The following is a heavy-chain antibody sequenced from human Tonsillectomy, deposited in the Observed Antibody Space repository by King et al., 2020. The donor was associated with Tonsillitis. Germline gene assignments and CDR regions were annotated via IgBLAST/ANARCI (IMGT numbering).Heavy chain of an antibody. CDR2: IIPIVGIA. J-gene: IGHJ6*03. CDR1: GGTFSSYA. Sequence: VQLVESGAEVKKPGSSVKVSCKASGGTFSSYAISWVRQAPGQGLEWMGRIIPIVGIANYAQKFQGRVTITADKSTTIVYMELSSLRFEDTAVYYCARPSQLLVLDYNYYYYMDVWGKGTTVTVSS. D-gene: IGHD6-13*01. CDR3: ARPSQLLVLDYNYYYYMDV. V-gene: IGHV1-69*09.